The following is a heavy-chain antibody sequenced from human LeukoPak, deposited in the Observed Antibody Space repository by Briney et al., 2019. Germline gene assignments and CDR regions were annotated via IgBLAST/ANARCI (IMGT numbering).Heavy chain of an antibody. CDR3: ARDGSSWYEGY. CDR1: GFTFSGYW. D-gene: IGHD6-13*01. Sequence: GGSLRLSCAAYGFTFSGYWMSWVRQAPGKGLEWVANINQDGSEKYYVDSVKGRFTISRDNAKNSLYLQMNSLRAEDTAVYYCARDGSSWYEGYWGQGTLVTVSS. J-gene: IGHJ4*02. V-gene: IGHV3-7*01. CDR2: INQDGSEK.